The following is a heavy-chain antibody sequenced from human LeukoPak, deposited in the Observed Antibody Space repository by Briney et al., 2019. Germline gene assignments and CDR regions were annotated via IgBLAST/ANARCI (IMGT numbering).Heavy chain of an antibody. J-gene: IGHJ6*03. CDR3: ARDYSRYYMDV. CDR1: GFTFSDYY. CDR2: ISSSGSTI. V-gene: IGHV3-11*01. D-gene: IGHD4-11*01. Sequence: GGSLRLSCAASGFTFSDYYMSWIRQAPGKGLEWVSYISSSGSTIYYADSVKGRFTISRDNAKSSLYLQMNSLRAEDTAVYYCARDYSRYYMDVWGKGTTVTVSS.